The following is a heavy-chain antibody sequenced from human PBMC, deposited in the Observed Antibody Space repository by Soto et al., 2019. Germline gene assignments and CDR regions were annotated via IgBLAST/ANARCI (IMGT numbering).Heavy chain of an antibody. CDR2: IYHSGST. CDR3: ARDENISWFFT. CDR1: GGSISSSNW. V-gene: IGHV4-4*02. Sequence: SETLSLTCAVSGGSISSSNWWSWVRQPPGKGLEWIGEIYHSGSTNYNPSLKSRVTISVDTSKNQFSLKVTSVTAADTAVYYCARDENISWFFTWGRGVLVTVSS. J-gene: IGHJ5*02.